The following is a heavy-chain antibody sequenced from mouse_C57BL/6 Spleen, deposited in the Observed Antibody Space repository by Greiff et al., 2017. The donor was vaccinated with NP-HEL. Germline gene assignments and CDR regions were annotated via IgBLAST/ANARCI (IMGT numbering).Heavy chain of an antibody. CDR2: IDPSDSET. Sequence: QVQLQQPGAELVRPGSSVKLSCKASGYTFTSYWMHWVKQRPIQGLEWIGNIDPSDSETHYNQKFKDKATLTVDKSSSTAYMQLSSLTSEDSAVYYCARCDYDDEGYYYAMDYWGQGTSVTVSS. J-gene: IGHJ4*01. CDR3: ARCDYDDEGYYYAMDY. CDR1: GYTFTSYW. D-gene: IGHD2-4*01. V-gene: IGHV1-52*01.